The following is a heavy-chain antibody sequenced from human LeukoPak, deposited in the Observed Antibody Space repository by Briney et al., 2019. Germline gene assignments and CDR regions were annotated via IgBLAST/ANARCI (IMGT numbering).Heavy chain of an antibody. CDR2: ISGSGGRT. V-gene: IGHV3-23*01. CDR1: GFTFSNYA. J-gene: IGHJ4*02. Sequence: GGSLRLSCAASGFTFSNYAMTWVRQAPGKGLEWVSGISGSGGRTYYADSVKGRFTISRDNSKNTLYLQMNSLRAEDTAVYYCARVWVDTAMVGLYYWCQGALVVVVS. CDR3: ARVWVDTAMVGLYY. D-gene: IGHD5-18*01.